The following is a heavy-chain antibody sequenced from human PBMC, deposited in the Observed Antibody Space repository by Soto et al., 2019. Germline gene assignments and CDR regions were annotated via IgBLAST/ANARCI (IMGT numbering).Heavy chain of an antibody. CDR3: AKREGNTYGLFH. CDR1: GFSFSSYW. CDR2: IKTDGSST. D-gene: IGHD5-18*01. J-gene: IGHJ4*02. V-gene: IGHV3-74*01. Sequence: EVQLVESGGGLVQPGGSLRLSCAASGFSFSSYWIHWVRQAPGKGLVWVSRIKTDGSSTDYADSVQGRFTISRDNAKNTLYLQINSLSAEDTAVYYCAKREGNTYGLFHWGQGTLVTVSS.